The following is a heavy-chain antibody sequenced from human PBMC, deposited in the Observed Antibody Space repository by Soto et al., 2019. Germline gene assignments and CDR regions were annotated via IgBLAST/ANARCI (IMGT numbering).Heavy chain of an antibody. D-gene: IGHD3-22*01. CDR2: IIPIFGTA. CDR1: GGTFSSYA. Sequence: QVQLVQSGAEVKKPGSSVKVSCKASGGTFSSYAISWVRQAPGQGLEGMGGIIPIFGTANYAQKFQGRVTITADESTSTAYMELSSLRSEDTAVYYCAREVQDYYDSSGYYPAGYFDYWGQGTLVTVSS. CDR3: AREVQDYYDSSGYYPAGYFDY. V-gene: IGHV1-69*01. J-gene: IGHJ4*02.